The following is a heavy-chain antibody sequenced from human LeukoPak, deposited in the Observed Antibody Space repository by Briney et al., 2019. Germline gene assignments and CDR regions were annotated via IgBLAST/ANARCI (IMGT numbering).Heavy chain of an antibody. J-gene: IGHJ5*02. CDR3: ASMYYYDSRFDP. D-gene: IGHD3-22*01. CDR2: IYYSGST. CDR1: GGSISSSSYY. V-gene: IGHV4-39*01. Sequence: SETLSLTCTVPGGSISSSSYYWGWIRQPPGKGLEWIGSIYYSGSTYYNPSLKSRVTISVDTSKNQFSLKLSSVTAADTAVYYCASMYYYDSRFDPWGQGTLVTVSS.